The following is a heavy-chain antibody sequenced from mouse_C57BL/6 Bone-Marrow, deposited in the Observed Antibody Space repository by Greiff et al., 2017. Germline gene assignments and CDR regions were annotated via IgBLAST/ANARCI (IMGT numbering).Heavy chain of an antibody. CDR2: LDPSDSYT. CDR1: GYTFTSYW. J-gene: IGHJ3*01. V-gene: IGHV1-69*01. Sequence: QVQLQQPGAELVMPGASVKLSCKASGYTFTSYWMHWVKQRPGQGLEWIGELDPSDSYTNYNQKFKGKSTLTVDKSSSTAYMQLSSLTSEDSAVYDGAREDDGDCSAWFAYWGQGTLVTVSA. CDR3: AREDDGDCSAWFAY. D-gene: IGHD2-3*01.